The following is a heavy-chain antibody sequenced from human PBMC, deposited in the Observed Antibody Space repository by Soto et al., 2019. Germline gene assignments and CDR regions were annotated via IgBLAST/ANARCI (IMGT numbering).Heavy chain of an antibody. CDR2: INPNSGGT. CDR1: GYTFTGDY. CDR3: ARGKRTLIRGAVYYFDY. V-gene: IGHV1-2*02. Sequence: QVQLVQSGAEVKKPGASVKVSCKASGYTFTGDYIHWVRQAPGQGLEWMGWINPNSGGTNYAQKFQGRVTMTRDTSISTVYMEVSWLTSDDTAVYFCARGKRTLIRGAVYYFDYWGQGTLVTVSS. J-gene: IGHJ4*02. D-gene: IGHD3-10*01.